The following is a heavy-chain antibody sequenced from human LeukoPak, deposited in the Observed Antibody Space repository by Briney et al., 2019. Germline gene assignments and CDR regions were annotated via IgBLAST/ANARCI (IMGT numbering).Heavy chain of an antibody. CDR3: ARFPRDPWRLDY. V-gene: IGHV3-7*03. CDR2: IKEDGSES. D-gene: IGHD5-12*01. CDR1: GFTLSSDW. Sequence: GGSLRLSCAVSGFTLSSDWMTWVRQAPGKGLEWVANIKEDGSESYYVDSVKGRFTISRDNTKNSLYLQMNSLRAEDTAVYYCARFPRDPWRLDYWGQGTLVTVSS. J-gene: IGHJ4*02.